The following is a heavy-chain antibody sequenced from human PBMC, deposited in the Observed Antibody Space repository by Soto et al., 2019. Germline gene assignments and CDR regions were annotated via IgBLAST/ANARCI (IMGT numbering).Heavy chain of an antibody. Sequence: KPSETRSLTCSVSGGTISGYYWTWIRQPAGKGLEWIGRIYSSGNTKYNPSLQSRVTMSLXXXNXXXXLRLTSXXAAXTAVYYCARGQRFSDWFDPWGQGTLVTVSS. D-gene: IGHD3-3*01. CDR3: ARGQRFSDWFDP. CDR2: IYSSGNT. V-gene: IGHV4-4*07. CDR1: GGTISGYY. J-gene: IGHJ5*02.